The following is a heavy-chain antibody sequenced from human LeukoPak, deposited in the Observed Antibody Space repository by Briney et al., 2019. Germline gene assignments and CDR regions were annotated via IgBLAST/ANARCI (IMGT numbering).Heavy chain of an antibody. V-gene: IGHV7-4-1*02. CDR2: INTNTGNP. CDR3: ATGPTGSLFDY. J-gene: IGHJ4*02. Sequence: ALVKVSCKASGYTFTSYAMNWVRQAPGQGLEWMGWINTNTGNPTYAQGFTGRFVFSLDTSVSTAYLQISSLKAEDTAVYYCATGPTGSLFDYWGQGTLVTVSS. D-gene: IGHD3-10*01. CDR1: GYTFTSYA.